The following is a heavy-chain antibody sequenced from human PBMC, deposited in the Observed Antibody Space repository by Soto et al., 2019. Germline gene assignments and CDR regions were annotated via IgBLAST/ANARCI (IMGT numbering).Heavy chain of an antibody. D-gene: IGHD2-2*01. CDR1: GFTFDDYA. CDR2: ITWNSGNI. CDR3: VKDSYADFHRVLSTAEYFFDY. V-gene: IGHV3-9*01. Sequence: GGSLRLSCTASGFTFDDYAMHWVRQAPGRGLEWVSGITWNSGNIAYADSVKGRFTIARDDDNNSLYLQMNSLRPEDTALYYCVKDSYADFHRVLSTAEYFFDYWGHGTLVTVSS. J-gene: IGHJ4*01.